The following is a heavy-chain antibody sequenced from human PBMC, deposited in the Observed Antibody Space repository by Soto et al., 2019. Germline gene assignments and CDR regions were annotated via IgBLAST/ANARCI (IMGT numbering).Heavy chain of an antibody. V-gene: IGHV1-69*13. Sequence: SVKVSCKASGGTFNNHVFNWVRQAPGQGLEWMGGIIPIFGTPNYAQKFQGRVTITADASTNTVYLEVSSLRSQDTAVYYCARALRKRSSWYFFDYWGQGTLVTVSS. CDR2: IIPIFGTP. J-gene: IGHJ4*02. CDR1: GGTFNNHV. D-gene: IGHD6-13*01. CDR3: ARALRKRSSWYFFDY.